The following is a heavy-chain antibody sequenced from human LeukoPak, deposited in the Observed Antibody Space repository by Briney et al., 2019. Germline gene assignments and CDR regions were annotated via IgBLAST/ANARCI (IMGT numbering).Heavy chain of an antibody. CDR1: GGSISSYY. CDR3: ARGGEYPSRYSNTWSTFDY. J-gene: IGHJ4*02. CDR2: IYYSGST. V-gene: IGHV4-59*01. D-gene: IGHD6-13*01. Sequence: SSETLSLTCTVSGGSISSYYWSWIRQPPGKGLEWIGYIYYSGSTIYNPSLKSRVTISVDTSKNQFSLKLSSVTAADTAVYYCARGGEYPSRYSNTWSTFDYWGQGTLVTVSS.